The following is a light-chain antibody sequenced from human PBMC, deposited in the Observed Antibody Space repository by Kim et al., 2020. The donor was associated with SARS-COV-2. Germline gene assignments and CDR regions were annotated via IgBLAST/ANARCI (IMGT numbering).Light chain of an antibody. Sequence: EIVFTQSPGTLSLSPGERATLSCRASQSVSGSHLAWYQQKPGQTPRILIYDASSRVTGISDRFSGSVAGTDFTLTISRLQPEDFAVYYCQQYAASPFTFGGGTKVDIK. J-gene: IGKJ4*01. CDR3: QQYAASPFT. CDR2: DAS. CDR1: QSVSGSH. V-gene: IGKV3-20*01.